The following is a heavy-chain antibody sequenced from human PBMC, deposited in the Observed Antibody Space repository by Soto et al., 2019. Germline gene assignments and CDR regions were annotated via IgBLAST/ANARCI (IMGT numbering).Heavy chain of an antibody. D-gene: IGHD6-13*01. CDR2: IIPMFGIP. CDR1: GGTLNKHA. V-gene: IGHV1-69*01. Sequence: QVQLVQSGAEVKKPGSSVKVSCKASGGTLNKHAITWVRRAPGQGLEGLGGIIPMFGIPKYPQKFQGRVTITADDSTNTSHMELHSLTSDDTAVYYCARGGTSGWLKGAYDVWGQGTMVTVSS. CDR3: ARGGTSGWLKGAYDV. J-gene: IGHJ3*01.